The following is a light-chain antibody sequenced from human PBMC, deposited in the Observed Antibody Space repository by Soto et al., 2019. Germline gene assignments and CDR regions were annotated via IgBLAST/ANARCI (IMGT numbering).Light chain of an antibody. V-gene: IGLV2-11*01. J-gene: IGLJ2*01. Sequence: QSALAQPRSVSGSPGQSVTISCTGTSSDVGGYQYVSWYQQHPGKAPKLMVYDVTKRPSGVPDRFSGSKSGNTASLTISGLQAEDEADYYCCSYAGYYTVTFGGGPKVTVL. CDR2: DVT. CDR1: SSDVGGYQY. CDR3: CSYAGYYTVT.